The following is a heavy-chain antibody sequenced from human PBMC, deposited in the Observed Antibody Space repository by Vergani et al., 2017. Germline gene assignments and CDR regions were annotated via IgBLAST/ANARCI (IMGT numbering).Heavy chain of an antibody. CDR3: ARDGDYDYVWGSYLWVG. V-gene: IGHV4-59*01. D-gene: IGHD3-16*01. CDR1: GGSISSYY. CDR2: IYYSGST. J-gene: IGHJ4*02. Sequence: QVQLQESGPGLVKPSETLSLTCTVSGGSISSYYWSWIRQPPGKGLEWIGYIYYSGSTNSNPSLKSRVTISVDTSKNQFSLKLSSVTAADTAVYYCARDGDYDYVWGSYLWVGWGQGTLVTVSS.